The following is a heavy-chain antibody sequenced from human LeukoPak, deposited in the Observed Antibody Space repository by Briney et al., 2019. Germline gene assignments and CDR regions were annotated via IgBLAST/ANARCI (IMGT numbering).Heavy chain of an antibody. CDR1: GGSISTYY. Sequence: PSETLSLTCSVSGGSISTYYWSWIRQPPGKGLEWIGYIHYSGNTNYNPSLKSRVTISVGTSKNQFSLKVSSVTAADTAVYYCAREGTAGTNLNWFDSWGQGTLVTVSS. V-gene: IGHV4-59*01. CDR2: IHYSGNT. J-gene: IGHJ5*01. D-gene: IGHD1-1*01. CDR3: AREGTAGTNLNWFDS.